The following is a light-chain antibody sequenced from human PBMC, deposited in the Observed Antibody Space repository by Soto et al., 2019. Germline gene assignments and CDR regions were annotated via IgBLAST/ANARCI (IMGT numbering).Light chain of an antibody. V-gene: IGLV4-60*02. CDR3: ETWDINTQVV. CDR2: LETSGSY. Sequence: QLVLTQSSSASASLGSSVKLTCTLSSGHTTYIIAWHQQQPGKAPRYLMKLETSGSYNKGSGVPDRFSGSSSGADRYLTISNLQFEDEADYYCETWDINTQVVFGGGTKRPS. CDR1: SGHTTYI. J-gene: IGLJ2*01.